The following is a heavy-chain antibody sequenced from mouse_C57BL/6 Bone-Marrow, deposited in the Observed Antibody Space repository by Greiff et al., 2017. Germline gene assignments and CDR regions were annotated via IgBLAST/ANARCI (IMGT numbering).Heavy chain of an antibody. V-gene: IGHV1-59*01. CDR1: GYTFTSYW. CDR2: IDPSDSYT. D-gene: IGHD2-5*01. Sequence: QVQLQQPGAELVRPGTSVKLSCKASGYTFTSYWMHWVKQRPGQGLEWIGVIDPSDSYTNYNQKFKGKATLTVDTSSSTAYMQLSSLTSEDSAVYYCERGPYYSNYDAMDYWGQGTSVTGSS. CDR3: ERGPYYSNYDAMDY. J-gene: IGHJ4*01.